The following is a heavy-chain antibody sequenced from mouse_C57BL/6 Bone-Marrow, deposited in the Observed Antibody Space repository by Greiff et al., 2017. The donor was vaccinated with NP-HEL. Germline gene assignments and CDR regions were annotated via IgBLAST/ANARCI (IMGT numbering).Heavy chain of an antibody. CDR1: GFTFSDYG. Sequence: EVKLMESGGGLVKPGGSLKLSCAASGFTFSDYGMHWVRQAPEKGLEWVAYISSCSSTIYYADTVKCRFPISRDNAKNTLFLQMTSLRSEDTAMYYCARPGLTGGRMAWFAYWGKGTLVTVSA. V-gene: IGHV5-17*01. CDR3: ARPGLTGGRMAWFAY. CDR2: ISSCSSTI. J-gene: IGHJ3*01. D-gene: IGHD4-1*01.